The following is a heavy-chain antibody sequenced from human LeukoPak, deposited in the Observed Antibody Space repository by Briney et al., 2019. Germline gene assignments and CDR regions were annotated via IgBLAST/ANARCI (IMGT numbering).Heavy chain of an antibody. CDR3: ARGGGSGHKENWFDP. V-gene: IGHV1-8*01. J-gene: IGHJ5*02. CDR1: GYTFTTYD. CDR2: MNPNSGNT. Sequence: ASVKVSCKASGYTFTTYDINWVRQATGQGLEWMGWMNPNSGNTGYTQKFQGRVTMTRNTSISTAYMELSSLRSEDTAVYYCARGGGSGHKENWFDPWGQGTLVTVSS. D-gene: IGHD6-19*01.